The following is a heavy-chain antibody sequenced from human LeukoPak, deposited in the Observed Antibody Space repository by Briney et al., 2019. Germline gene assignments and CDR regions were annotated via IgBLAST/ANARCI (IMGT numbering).Heavy chain of an antibody. CDR1: GGSISSGDYY. CDR3: ARDGEDDFWSGSDRYSNWFDP. D-gene: IGHD3-3*01. CDR2: IYYSGST. V-gene: IGHV4-39*07. J-gene: IGHJ5*02. Sequence: SQTLSLTCTVSGGSISSGDYYWSWIRQPPGKGLEWIGSIYYSGSTYYNPSLKSRVTISVDTSKNQFSLKLSSVTAADTAVYYCARDGEDDFWSGSDRYSNWFDPWGQGTLVTVSP.